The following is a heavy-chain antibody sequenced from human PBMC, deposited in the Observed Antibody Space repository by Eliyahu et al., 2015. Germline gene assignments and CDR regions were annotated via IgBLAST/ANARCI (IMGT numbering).Heavy chain of an antibody. CDR2: ISYSSSYT. CDR3: ARRKNWFDP. CDR1: GFTFSDYY. V-gene: IGHV3-11*06. Sequence: QVQLVESGGGLVKPGGSLRLXCAXSGFTFSDYYMSWIRQAPGKGLEWVSYISYSSSYTNDADSVKGRFTISRDNAKNSLYLQMNSLRAEDTAVYYCARRKNWFDPWGQGTLVTVSS. J-gene: IGHJ5*02.